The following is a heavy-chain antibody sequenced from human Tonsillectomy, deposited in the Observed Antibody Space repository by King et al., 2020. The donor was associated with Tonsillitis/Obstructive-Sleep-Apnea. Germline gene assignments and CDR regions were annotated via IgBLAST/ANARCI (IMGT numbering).Heavy chain of an antibody. J-gene: IGHJ6*02. CDR1: GFTFSSYA. Sequence: VQLVESGGGLVQPGGSLRLSCAASGFTFSSYAMSWVRQAPGKGLEWVSAISGSGGSTYYADSVKGRFTISRDNSKNTLYLQMNSLRAEDTAVYYCAKSRDYGDYVGDYYYYGMDVWGQGTTVTVSS. V-gene: IGHV3-23*04. CDR2: ISGSGGST. D-gene: IGHD4-17*01. CDR3: AKSRDYGDYVGDYYYYGMDV.